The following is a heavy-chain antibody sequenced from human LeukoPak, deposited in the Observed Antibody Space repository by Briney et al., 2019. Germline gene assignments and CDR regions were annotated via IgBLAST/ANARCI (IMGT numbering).Heavy chain of an antibody. CDR3: ARGSGSGSYDAFDI. Sequence: GGSLRLSCAASGFTFSSYSMNWVRQAPGKGLEWVSSISSSSGYIYYADSVKGRFTISRDNAKNSLYLQMNSLRAEDTAVYYCARGSGSGSYDAFDIWGQGTMVTVSS. CDR2: ISSSSGYI. V-gene: IGHV3-21*01. D-gene: IGHD3-10*01. CDR1: GFTFSSYS. J-gene: IGHJ3*02.